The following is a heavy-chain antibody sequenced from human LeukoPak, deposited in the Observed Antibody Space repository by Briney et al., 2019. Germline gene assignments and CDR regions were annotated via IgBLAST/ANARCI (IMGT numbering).Heavy chain of an antibody. Sequence: SGPTLVNPTQTLTLTCTFSGFSLSTSGVGVGWIRQPPGKALEWLALIYWDDDKRYSPSLKSRITITKDTSKNQVVLTMTNMDPVDTGTYYCAHRRGYYDSTGYYSGHFDDWGQGTLVTV. V-gene: IGHV2-5*02. CDR1: GFSLSTSGVG. CDR2: IYWDDDK. J-gene: IGHJ4*02. CDR3: AHRRGYYDSTGYYSGHFDD. D-gene: IGHD3-22*01.